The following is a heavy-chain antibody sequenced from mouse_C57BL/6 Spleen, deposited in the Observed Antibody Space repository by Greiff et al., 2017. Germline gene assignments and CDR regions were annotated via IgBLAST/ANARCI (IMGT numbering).Heavy chain of an antibody. CDR2: INPNNGGT. V-gene: IGHV1-18*01. CDR3: ARVRGGTPYSNYVGPFDY. CDR1: GYTFTDYN. D-gene: IGHD2-5*01. Sequence: VQLQQSGPELVKPGASVKIPCKASGYTFTDYNMDWVKQSHGKSLEWIGDINPNNGGTIYNQKFKGKATLTVDKSSSTAYMERRSLTSEDTAVYYCARVRGGTPYSNYVGPFDYWGQGTTLTVSS. J-gene: IGHJ2*01.